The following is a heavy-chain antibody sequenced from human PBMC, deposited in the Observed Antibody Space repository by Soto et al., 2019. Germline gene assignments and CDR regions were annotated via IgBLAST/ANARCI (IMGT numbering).Heavy chain of an antibody. J-gene: IGHJ6*02. V-gene: IGHV3-21*01. CDR1: GFTLSSYE. CDR2: ISSSSSYI. D-gene: IGHD3-22*01. CDR3: ARDIHIVSAYYYDSSGYYDYYYYYGMAV. Sequence: PGGSLRLSCAASGFTLSSYEMHWVRQAPGKGLEWVSSISSSSSYIYYADSVKGRFTISRDNAKNSLYLQMNSLRAEDTAVYYCARDIHIVSAYYYDSSGYYDYYYYYGMAVWRQGTTVTVAS.